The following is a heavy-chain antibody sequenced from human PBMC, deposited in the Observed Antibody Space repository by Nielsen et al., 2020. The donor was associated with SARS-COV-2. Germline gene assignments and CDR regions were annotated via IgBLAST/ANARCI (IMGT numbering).Heavy chain of an antibody. D-gene: IGHD3-10*01. CDR1: GYSFTGYW. CDR2: IDPSDSYT. J-gene: IGHJ5*02. V-gene: IGHV5-10-1*01. Sequence: GESLKISCKGSGYSFTGYWISWVRQMPGKGLEWMGRIDPSDSYTNYSPSFQGHVTISADKSISTAYLQWSSLKASDTAMYYCARHGSGSIRPFDPWGQGTLVTVSS. CDR3: ARHGSGSIRPFDP.